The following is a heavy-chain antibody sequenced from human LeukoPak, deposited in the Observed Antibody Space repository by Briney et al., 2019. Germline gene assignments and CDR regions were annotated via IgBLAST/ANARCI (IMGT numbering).Heavy chain of an antibody. D-gene: IGHD3-16*01. CDR2: IYYSGNT. CDR3: ARFTPQGYGWGGYNRFDP. V-gene: IGHV4-59*01. CDR1: SGSISSYD. Sequence: PSETLSLTCTVSSGSISSYDWSWIRQPPGKGLEWIGFIYYSGNTNYNPSLKSRVTISVDTSKNQFSLNLTSVTAADTAVYYCARFTPQGYGWGGYNRFDPWGQGTLVTVSS. J-gene: IGHJ5*02.